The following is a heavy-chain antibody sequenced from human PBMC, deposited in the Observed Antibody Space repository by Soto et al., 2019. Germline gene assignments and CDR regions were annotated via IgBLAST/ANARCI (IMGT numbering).Heavy chain of an antibody. J-gene: IGHJ6*02. D-gene: IGHD6-19*01. CDR3: ARGRVADYSYYYGLDV. CDR2: ISYDGSNK. V-gene: IGHV3-30-3*01. CDR1: GLTFSDYA. Sequence: GGSLRLSCAASGLTFSDYAMHWVRQAPGKGLEWVAVISYDGSNKFYADSVKGRFTISRDNSKNTLYLQMNSLRAEDTALYYCARGRVADYSYYYGLDVWGQGTTVTVSS.